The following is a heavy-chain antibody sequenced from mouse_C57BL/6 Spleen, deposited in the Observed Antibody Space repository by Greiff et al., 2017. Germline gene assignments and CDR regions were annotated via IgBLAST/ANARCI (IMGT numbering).Heavy chain of an antibody. V-gene: IGHV6-3*01. CDR2: IRLKSDNYAT. CDR3: TGRSIAWFAY. J-gene: IGHJ3*01. D-gene: IGHD1-1*01. Sequence: EVQGVESGGGLVQPGGSMKLSCVASGFTFSNYWMNWVRQSPEKGLEWVAQIRLKSDNYATHYAESVKGRFTISRDDSKSSVYLQMNNLRAEDTGIYSCTGRSIAWFAYWGQGTLVTVSA. CDR1: GFTFSNYW.